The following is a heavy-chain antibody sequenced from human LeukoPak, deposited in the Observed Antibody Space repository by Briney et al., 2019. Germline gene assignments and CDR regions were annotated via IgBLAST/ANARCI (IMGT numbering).Heavy chain of an antibody. CDR1: GGSFSGYY. CDR2: IYYSGST. CDR3: ARNVYYDSTGYYFYFDC. V-gene: IGHV4-34*01. Sequence: SETLSLTCAVYGGSFSGYYWSWIRQPPGKGLEWIGSIYYSGSTYYNPSLKSRVTISVDTSKNQFSLKMNSVTAADTAVYYCARNVYYDSTGYYFYFDCWGQGTLVTVSS. J-gene: IGHJ4*02. D-gene: IGHD3-22*01.